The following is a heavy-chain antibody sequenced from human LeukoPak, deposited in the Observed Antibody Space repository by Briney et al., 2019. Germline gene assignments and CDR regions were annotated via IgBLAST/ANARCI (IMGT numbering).Heavy chain of an antibody. CDR2: INHSGST. D-gene: IGHD2-2*01. V-gene: IGHV4-34*01. CDR3: ARLGYCSSSSCYYYAMDV. Sequence: SETLSLTCAVYGGSFSGYYWSWIRQPPGKGLEWIGEINHSGSTNYNPSLKSRVTISVDTSKNQFSLKLSSVTAADTAVYYCARLGYCSSSSCYYYAMDVWGQGTTVIVSS. CDR1: GGSFSGYY. J-gene: IGHJ6*02.